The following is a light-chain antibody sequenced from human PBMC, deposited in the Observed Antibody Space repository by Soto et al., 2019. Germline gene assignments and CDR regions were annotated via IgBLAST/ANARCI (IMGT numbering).Light chain of an antibody. Sequence: QPVLTQPPSASASLGASVTLTCTLSTGYSEYKVYWYQQRSGKGPRLVMRVGAEGIVAPKGDGIPNRCPVLASGLNRYLTFKISQEEDESDYHWEADHGRGTSFVKVFGGGTKLTVL. J-gene: IGLJ2*01. CDR2: VGAEGIVA. CDR3: EADHGRGTSFVKV. V-gene: IGLV9-49*03. CDR1: TGYSEYK.